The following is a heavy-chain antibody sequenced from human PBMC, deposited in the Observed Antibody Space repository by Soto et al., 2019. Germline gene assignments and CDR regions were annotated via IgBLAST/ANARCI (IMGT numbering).Heavy chain of an antibody. CDR3: ARGKGMEENYYYYGLDI. CDR1: GYTFSTHA. D-gene: IGHD1-1*01. V-gene: IGHV1-3*01. CDR2: INGGTGQT. J-gene: IGHJ6*02. Sequence: ASVKVYCKASGYTFSTHAMHWVRQAPGQSLEWMGWINGGTGQTKHSHRFQDRISITRDTSASTAYMELSSLRSEDTAVYYCARGKGMEENYYYYGLDIWGQGTTVTSP.